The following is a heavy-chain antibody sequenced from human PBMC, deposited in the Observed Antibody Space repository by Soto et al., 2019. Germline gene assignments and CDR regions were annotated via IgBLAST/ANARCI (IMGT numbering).Heavy chain of an antibody. Sequence: QVQLQESGPGLVKPSQTLSLTCTVSGGSISSGGYYWSWIRQHPGTGLEWIGYIYYSGSTYYNPSLKSRVTIDVDTSKNQFSLKLSSVTAADTAVYYCARGGYSSRWYPYHYYYYMGVWGKGTTVTVSS. CDR2: IYYSGST. CDR1: GGSISSGGYY. V-gene: IGHV4-31*03. D-gene: IGHD6-13*01. CDR3: ARGGYSSRWYPYHYYYYMGV. J-gene: IGHJ6*03.